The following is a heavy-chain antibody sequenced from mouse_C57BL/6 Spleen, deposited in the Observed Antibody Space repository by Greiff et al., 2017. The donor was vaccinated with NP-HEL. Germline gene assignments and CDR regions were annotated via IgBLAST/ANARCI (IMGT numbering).Heavy chain of an antibody. CDR3: ARDLFYGNYYWYFDV. V-gene: IGHV5-16*01. CDR2: INYDGSST. J-gene: IGHJ1*03. Sequence: DVKLVESEGGLVQPGSSMKLSCTASGFTFSDYYMAWVRQVPEKGLEWVANINYDGSSTYYLDSLKSRFIISRDNAKNILYLQMSSLKSEDTATYYCARDLFYGNYYWYFDVWGTGTTVTVSS. D-gene: IGHD2-1*01. CDR1: GFTFSDYY.